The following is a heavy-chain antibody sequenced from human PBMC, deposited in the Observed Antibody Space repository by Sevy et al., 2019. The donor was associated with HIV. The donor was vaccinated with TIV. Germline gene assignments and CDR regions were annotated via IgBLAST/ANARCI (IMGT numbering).Heavy chain of an antibody. CDR1: GGSVSSSNYC. CDR3: AGHGHLASAFDI. J-gene: IGHJ3*02. V-gene: IGHV4-39*01. Sequence: SETLSLTCTISGGSVSSSNYCWGWIRQPPGKGLEWIGTINYTASAHYNPSLKSRVTISVDTSKNQVSLRLRSVTAADTAVYFCAGHGHLASAFDIWGQGTMVTVSS. CDR2: INYTASA.